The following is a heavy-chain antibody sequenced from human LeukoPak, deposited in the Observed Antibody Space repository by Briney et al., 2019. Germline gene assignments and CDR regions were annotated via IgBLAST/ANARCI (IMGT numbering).Heavy chain of an antibody. V-gene: IGHV3-30*04. J-gene: IGHJ4*02. D-gene: IGHD1-26*01. CDR1: GFTFSSYA. CDR3: AKALGGGSSSVSGN. Sequence: GGSLRLSCAASGFTFSSYAMHWVRQAPGKGLEWVAVISYDGSNKYYADSVKGRFTISRDNSKNTLYLQMNSLRAEDTAVFYCAKALGGGSSSVSGNWGQGTLVTVSS. CDR2: ISYDGSNK.